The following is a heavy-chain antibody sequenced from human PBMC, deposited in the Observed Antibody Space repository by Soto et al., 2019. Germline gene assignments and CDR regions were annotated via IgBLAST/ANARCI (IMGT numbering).Heavy chain of an antibody. D-gene: IGHD3-10*01. CDR3: ARGLYYGSGSPYTVPYGMDV. CDR1: GGSFSGYY. J-gene: IGHJ6*02. Sequence: QVQLQQWGAGLLKPSETLSLTCAVYGGSFSGYYWSWIRQPPGKGLEWIGEINHSGSTNYNPSLKSRVTISVDTSKNQFSLKLSSVTAADTAVYYWARGLYYGSGSPYTVPYGMDVWGQGTTVTVSS. V-gene: IGHV4-34*01. CDR2: INHSGST.